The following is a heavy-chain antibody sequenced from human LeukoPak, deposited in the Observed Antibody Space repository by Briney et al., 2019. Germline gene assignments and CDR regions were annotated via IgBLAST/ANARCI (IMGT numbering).Heavy chain of an antibody. CDR3: ARGRRNVLLWFGELI. V-gene: IGHV4-30-4*08. CDR1: GGSISSGDYY. D-gene: IGHD3-10*01. Sequence: PSQTLSLTCTVSGGSISSGDYYWSWIRQPPGKGLEWIGYIYYSGSTYYNPSLKSRVTILVDTSKNQFSLKLSSVTAADTAVYYCARGRRNVLLWFGELIWGQGTLVTVSS. J-gene: IGHJ4*02. CDR2: IYYSGST.